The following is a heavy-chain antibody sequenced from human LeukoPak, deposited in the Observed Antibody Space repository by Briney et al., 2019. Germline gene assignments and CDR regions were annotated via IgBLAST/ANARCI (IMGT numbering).Heavy chain of an antibody. J-gene: IGHJ4*02. CDR3: ALMGFTNGLYDY. D-gene: IGHD2-8*01. CDR2: IRYDGSNK. Sequence: PGGSLRLSCAASGFTFSNYAIHWVRQAPGKGLEWVAFIRYDGSNKYYADSVKGRFTISKDNSKNTLFLQMNSLRPEDTAVYYCALMGFTNGLYDYWGQGTLVTVSS. V-gene: IGHV3-30*02. CDR1: GFTFSNYA.